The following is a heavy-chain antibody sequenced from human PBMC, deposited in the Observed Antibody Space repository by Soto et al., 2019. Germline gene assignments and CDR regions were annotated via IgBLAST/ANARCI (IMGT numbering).Heavy chain of an antibody. D-gene: IGHD6-19*01. CDR1: GGTFSSYA. CDR3: GAVEAPYYCYGMDV. CDR2: IIPIFGTA. J-gene: IGHJ6*02. V-gene: IGHV1-69*12. Sequence: QVQLVQSGAEVKKPGSSVKVSCKASGGTFSSYAISWVRQAPGQGLEWMGGIIPIFGTANYAQKFQGRVTIPADESTSTAYMELRSLRSEDTAVYYCGAVEAPYYCYGMDVWGQGTTVTVSS.